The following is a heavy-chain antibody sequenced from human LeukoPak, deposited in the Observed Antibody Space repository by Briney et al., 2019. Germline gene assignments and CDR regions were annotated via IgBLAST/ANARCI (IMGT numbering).Heavy chain of an antibody. CDR3: ARGGSSWPSNFDC. CDR1: GFTFSSYS. CDR2: ITSTSTYI. Sequence: PGGSLRLSCAASGFTFSSYSMNWVRQAPGKGLEWVSSITSTSTYIYYADSVKGRFTISRDNAKNSLYLQMNSLRAEDTAVYYCARGGSSWPSNFDCWGQGTLVTVSS. D-gene: IGHD6-13*01. J-gene: IGHJ4*02. V-gene: IGHV3-21*01.